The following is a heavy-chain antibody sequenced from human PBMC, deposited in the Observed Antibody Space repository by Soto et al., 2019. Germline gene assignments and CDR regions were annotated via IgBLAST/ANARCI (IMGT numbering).Heavy chain of an antibody. CDR1: GFTFSSYD. CDR3: ARDIVVVPGGYYYYYGMDV. J-gene: IGHJ6*02. Sequence: VQLVESGGGVVQPGTSLRLSCAASGFTFSSYDMHWVRQAPGKGLEWVAVISYDGNNKYYSDSVKGRFTISRDNSNNTLYLQMNSLRAEDTAAYYCARDIVVVPGGYYYYYGMDVWGQGTTVTVSS. D-gene: IGHD2-2*01. CDR2: ISYDGNNK. V-gene: IGHV3-30-3*01.